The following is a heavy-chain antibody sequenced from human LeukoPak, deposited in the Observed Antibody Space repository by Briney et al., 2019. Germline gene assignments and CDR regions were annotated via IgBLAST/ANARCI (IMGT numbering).Heavy chain of an antibody. CDR2: ISYDGSNK. Sequence: GRSLRLSCTASGFTFSNFAIHWVRQAPRKGLEWVAIISYDGSNKYYADSVKGRFTISRDNSKNTLSLQMDSLRAEDTAVYYCAKDIQLSTWGLGTMVTVSS. CDR3: AKDIQLST. CDR1: GFTFSNFA. V-gene: IGHV3-30-3*02. D-gene: IGHD5-24*01. J-gene: IGHJ3*01.